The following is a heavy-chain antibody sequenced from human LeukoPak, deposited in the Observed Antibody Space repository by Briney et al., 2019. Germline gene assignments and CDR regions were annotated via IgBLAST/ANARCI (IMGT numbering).Heavy chain of an antibody. CDR1: GFTFSRFW. CDR3: AELGITMIGGV. CDR2: IKQDGSEK. J-gene: IGHJ6*04. Sequence: GGSLRLSCAASGFTFSRFWMSWVRQAPGKGLEWVAHIKQDGSEKNYVDSVKGRFTISRDNAKNSLYLQMNSLRAEDTAVYYCAELGITMIGGVWGKGTTVTISS. V-gene: IGHV3-7*01. D-gene: IGHD3-10*02.